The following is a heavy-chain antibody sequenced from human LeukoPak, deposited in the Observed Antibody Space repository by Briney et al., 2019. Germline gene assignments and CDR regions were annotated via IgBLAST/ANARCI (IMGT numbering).Heavy chain of an antibody. CDR3: ARPHGYKVLDFGY. V-gene: IGHV4-39*01. Sequence: SETLSLTCTVSGGSISSSSYYWGWIRQPPGKGLEWIGSIYYSGSTYYNPSLKSRVTISVDTSKNQFSLKLSSVTAADTAVYSWARPHGYKVLDFGYWGQEPLVTVS. D-gene: IGHD1-1*01. J-gene: IGHJ4*01. CDR1: GGSISSSSYY. CDR2: IYYSGST.